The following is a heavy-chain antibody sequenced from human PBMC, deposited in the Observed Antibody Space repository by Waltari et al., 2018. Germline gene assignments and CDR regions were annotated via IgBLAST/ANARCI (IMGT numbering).Heavy chain of an antibody. CDR3: AKDLRSWYY. V-gene: IGHV3-23*01. CDR1: GFTFSSYA. D-gene: IGHD6-13*01. J-gene: IGHJ4*02. CDR2: ISGSGGST. Sequence: EVQLLESGGGLVQPGGSLRLSCAASGFTFSSYAMTWVRQAPGKGLEWVAGISGSGGSTDYADSVKGRFTISRDNSKNTVYLQMNSLRAEDTAVYYCAKDLRSWYYWGQGTLVTVSS.